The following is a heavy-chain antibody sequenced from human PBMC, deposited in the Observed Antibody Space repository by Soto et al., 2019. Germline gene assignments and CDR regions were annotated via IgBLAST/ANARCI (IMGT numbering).Heavy chain of an antibody. V-gene: IGHV4-39*01. CDR1: GASITGSRYY. J-gene: IGHJ5*02. Sequence: LQLEESGPGLVKPSETLSLTCTVSGASITGSRYYWGWIRQPPGKGLEWIGTIYHIGSPYYNPSRKSRLTMSVDTAKKQVSLMLSSVTAAATAVYYCVKTYGSMNWCDLCGQGTLVTVSS. CDR2: IYHIGSP. D-gene: IGHD3-10*01. CDR3: VKTYGSMNWCDL.